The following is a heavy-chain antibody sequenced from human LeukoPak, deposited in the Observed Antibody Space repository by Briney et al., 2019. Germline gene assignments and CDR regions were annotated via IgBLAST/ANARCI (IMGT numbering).Heavy chain of an antibody. J-gene: IGHJ4*02. CDR2: IKGDGSEE. D-gene: IGHD2-15*01. CDR3: ARDLTPYCSGGSCPSDY. CDR1: GFTFSNYW. Sequence: GGSLRLSCAASGFTFSNYWMSWVRQAPGKGLEWVARIKGDGSEENCVDSVKGRFTISRDNSKNTLYLQMNSLRAEDTAVYYCARDLTPYCSGGSCPSDYWGQGTLVTVSS. V-gene: IGHV3-7*01.